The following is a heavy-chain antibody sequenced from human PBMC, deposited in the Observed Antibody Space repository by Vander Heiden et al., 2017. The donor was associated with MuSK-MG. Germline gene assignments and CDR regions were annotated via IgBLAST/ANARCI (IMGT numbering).Heavy chain of an antibody. D-gene: IGHD1-26*01. CDR3: ATDRTSRYSGSYSLDY. Sequence: QLQLVQPGAEVKQPGASVKVSCTAPGYTLTELSMHWVRQAPGKGLEWMGGFDPEDGETIYAQKFQGRVTMTEDTSTDTAYMELSSLRSEDTAVYYCATDRTSRYSGSYSLDYWGQGTLVTVSS. J-gene: IGHJ4*02. V-gene: IGHV1-24*01. CDR1: GYTLTELS. CDR2: FDPEDGET.